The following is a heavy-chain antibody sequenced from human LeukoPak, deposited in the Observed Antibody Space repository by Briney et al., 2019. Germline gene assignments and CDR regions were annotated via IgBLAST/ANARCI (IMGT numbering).Heavy chain of an antibody. CDR2: SGTVGDT. D-gene: IGHD2-2*01. V-gene: IGHV3-13*04. CDR3: VRAGMPYMINGRRFVY. CDR1: GFTSSAYD. J-gene: IGHJ4*02. Sequence: PGESLSLSWAASGFTSSAYDIHWVRQITGGGMEWASTSGTVGDTFYSDSVKGRFTISRENAKNCVHLQMNSLRVEDSAIYFCVRAGMPYMINGRRFVYWGQGTLVTVSS.